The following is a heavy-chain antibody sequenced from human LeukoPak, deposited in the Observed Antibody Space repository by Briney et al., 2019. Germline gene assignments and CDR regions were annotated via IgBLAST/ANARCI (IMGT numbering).Heavy chain of an antibody. CDR1: GYTFIDYY. Sequence: GASVKVSCKASGYTFIDYYIHWVRQAPGQGLKWMGRINPKSGGTNHAQKFQGRVTMTRDTSISTAYMELSSPRSDDTAVYSCARETYNGRYYYFDYWGQGTLVTVSS. J-gene: IGHJ4*02. D-gene: IGHD1-26*01. V-gene: IGHV1-2*06. CDR3: ARETYNGRYYYFDY. CDR2: INPKSGGT.